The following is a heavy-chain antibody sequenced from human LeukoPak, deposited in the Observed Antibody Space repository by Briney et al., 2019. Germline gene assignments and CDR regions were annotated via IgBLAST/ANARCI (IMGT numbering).Heavy chain of an antibody. Sequence: GGSLRLSCAASGFTFSNYWMAWVRQAPGRGLEWVASIKPDGSVIYYGDSVKGRFTLSRDNTKNSLYLQMNSLRAEDTAVYYCAKKVAASGTPFFDYWGQGTLVTVSA. J-gene: IGHJ4*02. CDR1: GFTFSNYW. CDR2: IKPDGSVI. D-gene: IGHD6-13*01. V-gene: IGHV3-7*02. CDR3: AKKVAASGTPFFDY.